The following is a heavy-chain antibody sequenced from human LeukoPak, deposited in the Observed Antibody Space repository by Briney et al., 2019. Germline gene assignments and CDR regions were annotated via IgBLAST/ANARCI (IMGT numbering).Heavy chain of an antibody. Sequence: GRSLRLSCAASGFTFSSSAMNWVRQAPGKGLEWVAIIWYDGSKEYYADSVKGRFTVSRDNSMNTLYLQMYSLRAEDTAVYYCARLTGWSAIDYWGQGAQVTVSS. CDR2: IWYDGSKE. V-gene: IGHV3-33*01. CDR1: GFTFSSSA. CDR3: ARLTGWSAIDY. J-gene: IGHJ4*02. D-gene: IGHD6-19*01.